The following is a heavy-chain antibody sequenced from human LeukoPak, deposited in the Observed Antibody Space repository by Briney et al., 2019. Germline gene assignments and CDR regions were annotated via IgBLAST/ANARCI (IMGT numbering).Heavy chain of an antibody. CDR2: IYYSGST. Sequence: PSETLSLTCTVSGGSISSYYWSWIRQPPGKGLEWIGYIYYSGSTNYNPSLKSRVTISVDTSKNQFSLKLSSVTAADTAVYYCARLRLVTSYYFDYWGQGTLVTVSS. CDR3: ARLRLVTSYYFDY. J-gene: IGHJ4*02. CDR1: GGSISSYY. V-gene: IGHV4-59*01. D-gene: IGHD3-9*01.